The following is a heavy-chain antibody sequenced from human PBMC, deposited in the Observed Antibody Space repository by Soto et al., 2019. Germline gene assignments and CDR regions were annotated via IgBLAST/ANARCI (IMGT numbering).Heavy chain of an antibody. CDR3: ARPYYDFWSGYSDAFDI. V-gene: IGHV1-46*03. Sequence: QPHGQGLEWMGIINPSGGSTSYAQKFQGRVTMTRDTSTSTVYMELSSLRSEDTAVYYCARPYYDFWSGYSDAFDIWGQGTMVTVSS. D-gene: IGHD3-3*01. J-gene: IGHJ3*02. CDR2: INPSGGST.